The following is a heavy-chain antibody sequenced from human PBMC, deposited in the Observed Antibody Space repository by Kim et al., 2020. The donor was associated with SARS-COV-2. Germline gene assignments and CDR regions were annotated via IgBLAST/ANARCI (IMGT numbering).Heavy chain of an antibody. D-gene: IGHD3-10*01. CDR2: ISDTVTT. Sequence: SETLSLTCTVSGDSIISGIYYWNWIRQHPGKGLEWVGYISDTVTTRYNPSLASRVIMAVDTSKNQFSLKLTSVTAADTALYYCARLPLGEGHFDYWGQGTFATVSS. CDR1: GDSIISGIYY. CDR3: ARLPLGEGHFDY. J-gene: IGHJ4*02. V-gene: IGHV4-31*03.